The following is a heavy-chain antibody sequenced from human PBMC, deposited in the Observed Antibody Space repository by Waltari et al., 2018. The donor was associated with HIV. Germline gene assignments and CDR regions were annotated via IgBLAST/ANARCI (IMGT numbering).Heavy chain of an antibody. J-gene: IGHJ4*02. Sequence: VHLVESGGGSIQTGGSLRLFCTASGFRVSTPWMDWVRQGPGKGLVWVARLNSDGSSRNYADAVKGRFVISRDNARNTVYLQLNSLRVEDTAMYFCARASHYIEFSTFDGDYYFDVWGRGTRVAVSS. V-gene: IGHV3-74*01. CDR2: LNSDGSSR. CDR3: ARASHYIEFSTFDGDYYFDV. CDR1: GFRVSTPW. D-gene: IGHD2-15*01.